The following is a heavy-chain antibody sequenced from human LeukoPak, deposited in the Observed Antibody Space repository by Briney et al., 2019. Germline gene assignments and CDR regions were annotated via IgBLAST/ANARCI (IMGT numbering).Heavy chain of an antibody. Sequence: GESLKISCKGSGYSFTSYWIGWVRQMPGKGLEWMGIIYPGDSDTRYSPSFQGQDTISADKSISTAYLQWSSLKASDTAMYYCARLSNMDTAMVAFQHWGQGTLVTVSS. D-gene: IGHD5-18*01. CDR2: IYPGDSDT. V-gene: IGHV5-51*01. CDR3: ARLSNMDTAMVAFQH. J-gene: IGHJ1*01. CDR1: GYSFTSYW.